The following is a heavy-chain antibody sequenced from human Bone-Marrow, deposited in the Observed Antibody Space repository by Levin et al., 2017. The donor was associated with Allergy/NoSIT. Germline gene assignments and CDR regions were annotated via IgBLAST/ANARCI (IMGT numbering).Heavy chain of an antibody. CDR3: ARDRLGYCSSNSCYLSDH. J-gene: IGHJ4*02. Sequence: GGSLRLSCAVSGFTFSTFPMHWVRQAPGKGLEWVGVISDDGANKYYADSVKGRFTISRDYSKNTLYLQMNSLRAEDTAVYYCARDRLGYCSSNSCYLSDHWGQGTLVTVSS. CDR2: ISDDGANK. V-gene: IGHV3-30-3*01. CDR1: GFTFSTFP. D-gene: IGHD2-2*01.